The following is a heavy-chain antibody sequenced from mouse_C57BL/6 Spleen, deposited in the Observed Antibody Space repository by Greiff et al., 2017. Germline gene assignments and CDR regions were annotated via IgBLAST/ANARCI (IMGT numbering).Heavy chain of an antibody. CDR2: IVPGIGIT. V-gene: IGHV1-9*01. Sequence: QVQLQQSGAELMKPGASVKLSCKATGYTFTGYWIEWVKQRPGHGLEWIGEIVPGIGITNYNEKFKGKATFTADTSSNTAYMQLSSLTTEDSAICYCARYDGYYPSDYWGQGTTLTVSS. CDR3: ARYDGYYPSDY. D-gene: IGHD2-3*01. CDR1: GYTFTGYW. J-gene: IGHJ2*01.